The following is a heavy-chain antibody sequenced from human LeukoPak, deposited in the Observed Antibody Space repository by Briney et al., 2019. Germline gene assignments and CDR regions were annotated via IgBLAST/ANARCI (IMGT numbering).Heavy chain of an antibody. CDR2: ISYDGSNK. J-gene: IGHJ4*02. CDR1: GFTFSSYA. D-gene: IGHD6-13*01. Sequence: GGSLRLSCAASGFTFSSYAMHWVRQAPGKGLEWVAVISYDGSNKYYADSVKGRFTISRDNSKNTLYLQMNSLRAEDTAVYYCARGYSSSLAYWGQGTLVTVSS. CDR3: ARGYSSSLAY. V-gene: IGHV3-30-3*01.